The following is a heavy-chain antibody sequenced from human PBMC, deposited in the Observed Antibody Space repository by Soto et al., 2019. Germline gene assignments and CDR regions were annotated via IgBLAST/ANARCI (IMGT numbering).Heavy chain of an antibody. J-gene: IGHJ4*02. CDR1: GGSISSGGYY. CDR3: ARGVSSWYEMDY. D-gene: IGHD6-13*01. CDR2: IYYSGST. Sequence: QVQLQESGPGLVKPSQTLSLTCTVSGGSISSGGYYWSWIRQHPGKGLEWIGYIYYSGSTYYNPSLKSRXTIXVXKSKNQFSLKLSSVTAADTAVYYCARGVSSWYEMDYWGQGTLVTVSS. V-gene: IGHV4-31*03.